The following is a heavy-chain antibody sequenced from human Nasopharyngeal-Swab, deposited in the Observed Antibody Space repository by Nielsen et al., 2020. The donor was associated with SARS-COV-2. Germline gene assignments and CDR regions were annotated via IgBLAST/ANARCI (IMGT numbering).Heavy chain of an antibody. Sequence: ASVKVSCKASGYTFTSYYMHWVRQAPGQGLEWMGWINAGNGNTKYSQKFQGRVTITRDTSASTAYMELSSLRSEDTAVYYCARDPRGDDAFDIWGQGTMVTVSS. J-gene: IGHJ3*02. V-gene: IGHV1-3*01. CDR1: GYTFTSYY. CDR2: INAGNGNT. D-gene: IGHD3-10*01. CDR3: ARDPRGDDAFDI.